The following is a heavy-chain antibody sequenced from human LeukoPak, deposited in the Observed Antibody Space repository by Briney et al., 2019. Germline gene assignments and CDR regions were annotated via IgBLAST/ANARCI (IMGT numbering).Heavy chain of an antibody. J-gene: IGHJ4*02. Sequence: ASVKVSCKASGYTFTSYGISWVRQAPGQGPEWMGWISSYNGNTNYAQKLQGRATMTTDTSTSTAYMELRSLRSDDTAVYYCARGSFPSDDILTGPFDNWGQGTLVTVSS. CDR1: GYTFTSYG. D-gene: IGHD3-9*01. CDR2: ISSYNGNT. V-gene: IGHV1-18*01. CDR3: ARGSFPSDDILTGPFDN.